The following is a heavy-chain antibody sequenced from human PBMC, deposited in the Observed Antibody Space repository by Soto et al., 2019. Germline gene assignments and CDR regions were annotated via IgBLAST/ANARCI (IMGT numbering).Heavy chain of an antibody. D-gene: IGHD3-22*01. V-gene: IGHV3-23*01. J-gene: IGHJ3*02. Sequence: GGSLRLSCAASGFTFTTYAMSWVRQAPGKGLEWVSGISDSGSSTYYADSVKGRFTISRDNSKNMLYLQMNSLRAEDTAVYYCAKLHIGHYYDSSGYSITKDAFDIWGQGTMVTVSS. CDR2: ISDSGSST. CDR1: GFTFTTYA. CDR3: AKLHIGHYYDSSGYSITKDAFDI.